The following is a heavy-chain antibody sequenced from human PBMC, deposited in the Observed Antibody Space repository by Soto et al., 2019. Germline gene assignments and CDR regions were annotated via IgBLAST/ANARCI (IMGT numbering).Heavy chain of an antibody. CDR1: GFSLSTSGVG. Sequence: QITLKESGPTLVKPTETLTLTCTFSGFSLSTSGVGVGWVRQPPGNALEWLALIYSNDDKRFSTSLKSRLTITKDASKNRVVLTMTNMDPVDTATYYCTHIRGSGLYGMDVWGHGTTVTVSS. D-gene: IGHD3-10*01. CDR2: IYSNDDK. V-gene: IGHV2-5*01. CDR3: THIRGSGLYGMDV. J-gene: IGHJ6*02.